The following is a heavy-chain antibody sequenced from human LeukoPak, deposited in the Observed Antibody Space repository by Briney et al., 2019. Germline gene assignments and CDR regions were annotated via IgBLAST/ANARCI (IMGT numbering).Heavy chain of an antibody. Sequence: GGSLRLSCAASGITFTSYGMHWVRQAPGKGLEWVAFIRYDGSNKYYGDSVKGRFTISRDNSKNTLYLQVNSLRTEDTAVYYCAKGETRFELVPESVFHYWGQGTLVTVSS. D-gene: IGHD6-6*01. J-gene: IGHJ4*02. CDR3: AKGETRFELVPESVFHY. V-gene: IGHV3-30*02. CDR1: GITFTSYG. CDR2: IRYDGSNK.